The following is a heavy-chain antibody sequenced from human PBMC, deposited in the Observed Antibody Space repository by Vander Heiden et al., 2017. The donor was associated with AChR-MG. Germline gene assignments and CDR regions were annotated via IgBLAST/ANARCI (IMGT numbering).Heavy chain of an antibody. J-gene: IGHJ1*01. D-gene: IGHD2-21*02. V-gene: IGHV3-30-3*01. CDR2: ISYDGSNK. CDR1: GFTFSSYA. Sequence: QVQLVESGGGVVQPGRSLRLSCAASGFTFSSYAMHWVRQAPGKGLEWVAVISYDGSNKYYADSVKGRFTISRDNSKNTLYLQMNSLRAEDTAVYYCAGGGNSEYLQHWGQGTLVTVSS. CDR3: AGGGNSEYLQH.